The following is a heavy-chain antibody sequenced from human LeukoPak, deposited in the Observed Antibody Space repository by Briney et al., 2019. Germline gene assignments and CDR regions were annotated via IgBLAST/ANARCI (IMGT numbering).Heavy chain of an antibody. V-gene: IGHV1-46*02. CDR2: INPRGPIT. J-gene: IGHJ4*02. D-gene: IGHD3-22*01. CDR1: GDTFNTYF. Sequence: ASVKVSCKASGDTFNTYFIHWVRQAPGQGLEWMGIINPRGPITSYAQKFQGRVSMTRDTSTNTLYMELSSLTSEDTAVYYCARANYYSYTRGYYGAGFDDWGQGTLVTVSS. CDR3: ARANYYSYTRGYYGAGFDD.